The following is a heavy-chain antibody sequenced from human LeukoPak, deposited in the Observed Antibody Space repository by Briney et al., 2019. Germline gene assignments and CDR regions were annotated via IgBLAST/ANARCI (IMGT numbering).Heavy chain of an antibody. Sequence: SETLSLTCAVYGGSFSGYYWSWIRQPPGKGLEWIGFIYYSGSTNYSPSLKSRVTISVDTSKNQFSLKLTSVTAADTAVYYCARSGSGCLDYWGQGTLVTVSS. CDR3: ARSGSGCLDY. V-gene: IGHV4-34*01. D-gene: IGHD6-19*01. CDR1: GGSFSGYY. J-gene: IGHJ4*02. CDR2: IYYSGST.